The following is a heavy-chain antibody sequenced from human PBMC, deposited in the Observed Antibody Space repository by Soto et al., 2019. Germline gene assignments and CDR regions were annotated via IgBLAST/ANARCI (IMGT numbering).Heavy chain of an antibody. CDR3: TRRSGSYSDYSAMAV. Sequence: EVQLVESGGNLVQPGGSLKLSCTASGFTFTDSAIHWVRQASGKGLEWVGRIRGRAGSYATAYAASVTGRFAISRDDSKSTEFLQMTSLKTEDAAVYYCTRRSGSYSDYSAMAVWGHGTTVTVSS. CDR2: IRGRAGSYAT. J-gene: IGHJ6*02. D-gene: IGHD1-26*01. V-gene: IGHV3-73*02. CDR1: GFTFTDSA.